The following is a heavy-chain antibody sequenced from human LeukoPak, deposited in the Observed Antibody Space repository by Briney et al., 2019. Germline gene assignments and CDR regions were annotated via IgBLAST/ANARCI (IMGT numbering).Heavy chain of an antibody. CDR1: GFIFSSKS. CDR3: ARDGSPFRY. CDR2: VSYGSGTI. J-gene: IGHJ4*02. Sequence: GGSLRLSCAASGFIFSSKSMNWVRQAPGKGLEWVSYVSYGSGTIYYADSVKGRFTISRDNAKNSLYLQMNSLRDEDTAVYYCARDGSPFRYWGQGTLVTVSS. D-gene: IGHD1-26*01. V-gene: IGHV3-48*02.